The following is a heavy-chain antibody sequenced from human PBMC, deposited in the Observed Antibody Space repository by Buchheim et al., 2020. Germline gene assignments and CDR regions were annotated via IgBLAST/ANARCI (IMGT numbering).Heavy chain of an antibody. D-gene: IGHD5-18*01. Sequence: QEQLVESGGGVVQPGRSLRLSCAASGFTFKTYDMHWVRQAPGKGLQWVALISYDGINTYYADSVKGRFTISRDNSKDTLWLQMNNLRAEDTALYYCATKRGYYYGDDAFDLWGQGA. CDR3: ATKRGYYYGDDAFDL. V-gene: IGHV3-30*03. CDR1: GFTFKTYD. CDR2: ISYDGINT. J-gene: IGHJ3*01.